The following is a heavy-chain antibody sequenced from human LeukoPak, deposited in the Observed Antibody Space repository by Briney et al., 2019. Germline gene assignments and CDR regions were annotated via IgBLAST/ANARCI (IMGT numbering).Heavy chain of an antibody. Sequence: GGSLRLSWAASGFTFSSYGMHWVRQAPGKGLEWVAFIRYDGSNKYYADSVKGRFTISRDNSKNTMYLQMNSLRAEDTAVYYCAKVMVRGVIFDFDYWGQGTLVTVSS. CDR1: GFTFSSYG. V-gene: IGHV3-30*02. CDR3: AKVMVRGVIFDFDY. CDR2: IRYDGSNK. J-gene: IGHJ4*02. D-gene: IGHD3-10*01.